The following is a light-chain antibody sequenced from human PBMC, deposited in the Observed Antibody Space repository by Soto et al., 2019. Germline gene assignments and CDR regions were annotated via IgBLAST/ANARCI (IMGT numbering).Light chain of an antibody. CDR3: QQYNNWPLT. CDR1: QSVSSN. CDR2: GAS. Sequence: EIVMTQSPATLSVSPGERATLSCRASQSVSSNLAWYQQKLGQAPRLLIYGASTRATGIPARFSGSGSGTEFTLTISSLQSEDFAVYYCQQYNNWPLTFGGGTKVELK. J-gene: IGKJ4*01. V-gene: IGKV3-15*01.